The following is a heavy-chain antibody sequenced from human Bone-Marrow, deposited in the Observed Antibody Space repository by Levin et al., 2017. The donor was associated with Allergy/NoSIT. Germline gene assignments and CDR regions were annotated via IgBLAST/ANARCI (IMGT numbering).Heavy chain of an antibody. V-gene: IGHV3-9*01. D-gene: IGHD4-11*01. J-gene: IGHJ5*02. Sequence: GGSLRLSCAASGFSFDDYAMHWVRQAPGKGLEWVSSISWSSSNMAYADSVKGRFTISRDNAKNSLYLQMNNLRPEDTAFYYCSKSPDNSILGNWFDPWGQGTPVTVSS. CDR3: SKSPDNSILGNWFDP. CDR2: ISWSSSNM. CDR1: GFSFDDYA.